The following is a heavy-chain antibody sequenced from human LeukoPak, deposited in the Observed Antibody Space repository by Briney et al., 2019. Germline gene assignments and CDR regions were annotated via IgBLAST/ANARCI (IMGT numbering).Heavy chain of an antibody. J-gene: IGHJ6*03. CDR1: GFTFSDYY. Sequence: TGGSLRLSCAASGFTFSDYYMSWIRQAPGKALEWVSYVSSGSSTIYYADSVKGRFTVSRDNGKRSLYLHMNSLRAEDTAMYYCARAGVAGTFYYYYYMDVWGKGTTVTVSS. D-gene: IGHD6-19*01. CDR2: VSSGSSTI. CDR3: ARAGVAGTFYYYYYMDV. V-gene: IGHV3-11*04.